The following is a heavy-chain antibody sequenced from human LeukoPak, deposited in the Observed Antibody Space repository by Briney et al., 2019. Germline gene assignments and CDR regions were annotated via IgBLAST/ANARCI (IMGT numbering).Heavy chain of an antibody. CDR2: ISAYNGNT. J-gene: IGHJ4*02. D-gene: IGHD4-23*01. CDR1: GYTFSAYY. V-gene: IGHV1-18*04. CDR3: ARGPLRWELNKNFDY. Sequence: ASVKVSCKASGYTFSAYYIHWVRQAPGQGLEWMGWISAYNGNTNYAQKLQGRVTMTTDTSTSTAYMELRSLRSDDTAVYYCARGPLRWELNKNFDYWGQGTLVTVSS.